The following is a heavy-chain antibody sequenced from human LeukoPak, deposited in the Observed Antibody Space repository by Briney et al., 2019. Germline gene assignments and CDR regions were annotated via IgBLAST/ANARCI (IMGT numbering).Heavy chain of an antibody. J-gene: IGHJ3*02. CDR2: IYYSGST. D-gene: IGHD2-15*01. Sequence: SETLSLTCTVSGGSISSGGYYWSWIRQHPGKGLEWIGCIYYSGSTYYNPSLKSRVTISVDTSKNQFSLKLSSVTAADTAVYYCARGVGVAFDIWGQGTMVTVSS. CDR3: ARGVGVAFDI. CDR1: GGSISSGGYY. V-gene: IGHV4-31*03.